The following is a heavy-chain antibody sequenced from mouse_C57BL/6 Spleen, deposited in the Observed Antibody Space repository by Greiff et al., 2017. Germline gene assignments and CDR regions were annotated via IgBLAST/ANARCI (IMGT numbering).Heavy chain of an antibody. V-gene: IGHV1-82*01. CDR3: ARGTTVEYCEV. D-gene: IGHD1-1*01. J-gene: IGHJ1*03. Sequence: VQGVESGPELVKPGASVKISCKASGYAFSSSWMNWVKQRPGKGLEWIGRIYPGDGDTNYNGKFKGKATLTADKSSSTAYMQLSSLTSEDSAVYFCARGTTVEYCEVWGTGTTVTVSS. CDR2: IYPGDGDT. CDR1: GYAFSSSW.